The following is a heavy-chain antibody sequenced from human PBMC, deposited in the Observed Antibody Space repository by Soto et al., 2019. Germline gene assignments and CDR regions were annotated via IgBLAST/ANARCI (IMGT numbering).Heavy chain of an antibody. CDR3: ARRYASSGYAYDI. J-gene: IGHJ3*02. V-gene: IGHV4-39*01. Sequence: SETLSLTCTVSGGSISSSRCHWGWIRQPPGKGLEWIASIKYSGTTFYNPSLKSRVTLSVDTSKNQVSLKLNSVTAADTAVYYCARRYASSGYAYDIWGQGTMVTVSS. CDR2: IKYSGTT. CDR1: GGSISSSRCH. D-gene: IGHD3-22*01.